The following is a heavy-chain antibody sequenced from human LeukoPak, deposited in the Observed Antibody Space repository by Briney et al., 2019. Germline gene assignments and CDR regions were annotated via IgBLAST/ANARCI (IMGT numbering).Heavy chain of an antibody. CDR2: IYYSGST. J-gene: IGHJ4*02. CDR1: GGSISSYY. CDR3: ARDKPFYDSSGYYSDY. Sequence: SETLSLTCTVSGGSISSYYWSWIRQPPGKGLEWIGYIYYSGSTNYNPSLKSRVTISVDTSKNQFSLKLSSVTAADTAVYYCARDKPFYDSSGYYSDYWGQGTLVTVSS. V-gene: IGHV4-59*12. D-gene: IGHD3-22*01.